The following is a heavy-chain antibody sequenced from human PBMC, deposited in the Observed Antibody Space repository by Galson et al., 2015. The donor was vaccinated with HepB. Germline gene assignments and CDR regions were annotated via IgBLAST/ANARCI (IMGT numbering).Heavy chain of an antibody. Sequence: SVKVSCKVSGYTLTELSMHWVRQAPGKGLEWMGGFDPEDGETIYAQKFQGRVTMTEDTSTDTAYMELSSLRSEDTAVYYCATAEDFWSGWGFDPWGQGTLVTVSS. CDR2: FDPEDGET. CDR3: ATAEDFWSGWGFDP. CDR1: GYTLTELS. V-gene: IGHV1-24*01. J-gene: IGHJ5*02. D-gene: IGHD3-3*01.